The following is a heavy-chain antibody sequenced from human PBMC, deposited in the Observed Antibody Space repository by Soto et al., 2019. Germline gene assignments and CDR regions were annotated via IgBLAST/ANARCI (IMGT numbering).Heavy chain of an antibody. V-gene: IGHV1-18*01. CDR1: GYTFTDYG. CDR3: ARDQYAVGGDF. J-gene: IGHJ4*02. Sequence: QVQLVQSGAEVRKPGASVKVSCKASGYTFTDYGVSWVRQAPGQGLEWMGWINTYNAKTNYAPKVQARVTMTTDTSPTTAYMELKSLKSDDTAVYYCARDQYAVGGDFWGQGTQVTVSS. D-gene: IGHD2-8*01. CDR2: INTYNAKT.